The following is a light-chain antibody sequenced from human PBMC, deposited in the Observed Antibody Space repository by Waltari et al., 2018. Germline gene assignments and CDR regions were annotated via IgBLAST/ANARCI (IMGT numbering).Light chain of an antibody. Sequence: YELTQPPSVSVSPGQTARITCSGHALAKHFPSWYQQNPGQAPVMVIYKDTERPSGTPERFSGSSSGTTVTLTISGVQAEDEADYYCQSVDSRITYVVFGGGTKVTVL. J-gene: IGLJ2*01. CDR3: QSVDSRITYVV. CDR2: KDT. V-gene: IGLV3-25*03. CDR1: ALAKHF.